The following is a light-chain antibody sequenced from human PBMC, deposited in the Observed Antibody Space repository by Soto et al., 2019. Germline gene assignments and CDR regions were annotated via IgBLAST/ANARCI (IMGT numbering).Light chain of an antibody. CDR1: QTISSSY. J-gene: IGKJ1*01. Sequence: EIVLTQSPGTLSLSPGQRATLSCRASQTISSSYLAWFQRRPGQAPRLLIYGASRRATGIPDRCSGSGSGTDFTLTISRLEPEDVAVYCCQQYGYSPWTCGQGTKVEIK. CDR2: GAS. CDR3: QQYGYSPWT. V-gene: IGKV3-20*01.